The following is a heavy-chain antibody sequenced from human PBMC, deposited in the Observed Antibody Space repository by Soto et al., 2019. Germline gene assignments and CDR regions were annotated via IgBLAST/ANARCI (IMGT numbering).Heavy chain of an antibody. CDR3: ARRARPDFYYMDV. Sequence: GGSLRLSCAASGFTLSGYAMEWVRQAPGKGLEYVSVISSNGVGTYYANSVQGRFTIARDNSKNTVYLQMGSLRPEDMAVYYCARRARPDFYYMDVWGKGTTVTVSS. CDR2: ISSNGVGT. CDR1: GFTLSGYA. D-gene: IGHD6-6*01. V-gene: IGHV3-64*01. J-gene: IGHJ6*03.